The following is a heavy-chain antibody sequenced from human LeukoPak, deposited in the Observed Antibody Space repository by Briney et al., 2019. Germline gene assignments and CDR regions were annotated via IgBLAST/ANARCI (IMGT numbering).Heavy chain of an antibody. J-gene: IGHJ6*02. CDR2: IYPGDSGT. D-gene: IGHD3-22*01. V-gene: IGHV5-51*01. CDR1: GYSFTSYW. CDR3: ARSSGDSSGYDYYYGMDV. Sequence: RESLKISCKGSGYSFTSYWIGWVRQMPGKGLEWMGIIYPGDSGTRYSPSFQGQVTISADKSISTAYLQWSSLKASDTAMYYCARSSGDSSGYDYYYGMDVWGQGTSVTVSS.